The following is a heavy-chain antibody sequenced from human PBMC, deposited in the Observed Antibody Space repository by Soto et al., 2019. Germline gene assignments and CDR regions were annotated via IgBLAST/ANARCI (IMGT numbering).Heavy chain of an antibody. J-gene: IGHJ5*02. CDR2: MNPNSGNT. V-gene: IGHV1-8*01. CDR3: ASTPPYYYDSSGFNWFDP. D-gene: IGHD3-22*01. CDR1: GYTFTSYD. Sequence: QVQLVQSGAEVKKPGASVKVSCKASGYTFTSYDINWVRQATGEGLEWMGWMNPNSGNTGYAQKFQGTVTMTRSTSISTAYMELSSLRSEDTAVYYCASTPPYYYDSSGFNWFDPWGQGTLVTVSS.